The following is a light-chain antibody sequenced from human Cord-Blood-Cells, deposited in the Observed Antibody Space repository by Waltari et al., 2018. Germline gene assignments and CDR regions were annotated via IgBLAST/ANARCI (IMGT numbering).Light chain of an antibody. Sequence: QLVLTQSPSASASLGASVKLTCTLSSGHSSYAIAWHQQQPEKGPRYWMKLNSDGSHSKGDGIPDRFSGSSSGAGRYLTISSLQSEDEADYYCQTWGTGIWVFGGGTKLTVL. V-gene: IGLV4-69*01. CDR3: QTWGTGIWV. CDR2: LNSDGSH. CDR1: SGHSSYA. J-gene: IGLJ3*02.